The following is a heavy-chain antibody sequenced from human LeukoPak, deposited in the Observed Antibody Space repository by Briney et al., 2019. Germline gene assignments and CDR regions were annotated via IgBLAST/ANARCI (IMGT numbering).Heavy chain of an antibody. D-gene: IGHD4-23*01. Sequence: GASVKVSCKASGYTFTDYALHWVRQAPGQSLEWMGWTNGATGNTRFSQDFQGRLTITIDTSASTAFLDLSSQRSDDTAVYYCARSPGGNARTWLDYWGQGTLVTVSS. V-gene: IGHV1-3*01. J-gene: IGHJ4*02. CDR2: TNGATGNT. CDR1: GYTFTDYA. CDR3: ARSPGGNARTWLDY.